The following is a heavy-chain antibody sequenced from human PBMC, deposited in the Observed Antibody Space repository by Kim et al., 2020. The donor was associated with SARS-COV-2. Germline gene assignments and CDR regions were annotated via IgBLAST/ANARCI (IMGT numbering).Heavy chain of an antibody. Sequence: GGSLRLSCVASGFTFSSYSMNWVRQAPGKGLEWVSSISSSSSYIYYADSVKGRFTISRDNAKNSLYLQMNSLRAEDTAVYYCARDRVTTWTIPYYYYGMDVWGQGTTVTVS. CDR2: ISSSSSYI. CDR3: ARDRVTTWTIPYYYYGMDV. D-gene: IGHD4-17*01. V-gene: IGHV3-21*01. CDR1: GFTFSSYS. J-gene: IGHJ6*02.